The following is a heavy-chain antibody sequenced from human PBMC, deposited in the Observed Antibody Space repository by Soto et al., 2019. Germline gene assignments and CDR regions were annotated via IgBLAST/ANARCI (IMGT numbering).Heavy chain of an antibody. CDR1: GFTFSSYS. CDR3: ARVGGSGSYYNRPSGSDYYYMDV. D-gene: IGHD3-10*01. Sequence: GGSLRLSCAASGFTFSSYSMNWVRQAPGKGLEWVSYISSSSSTIYYADSVKGRFTISRDNAKNSLYLQMNSLRAEDTAVYYCARVGGSGSYYNRPSGSDYYYMDVWGKGTTVTVSS. J-gene: IGHJ6*03. CDR2: ISSSSSTI. V-gene: IGHV3-48*01.